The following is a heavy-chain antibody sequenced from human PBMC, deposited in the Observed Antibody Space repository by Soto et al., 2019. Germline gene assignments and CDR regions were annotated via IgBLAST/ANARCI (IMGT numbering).Heavy chain of an antibody. D-gene: IGHD6-13*01. J-gene: IGHJ4*02. V-gene: IGHV3-30*18. Sequence: QVQLVDSGGGVVQPGTSLRLSCKTSGFTLSSSGMHWVRQAPGKGLEWVAVAAIDGSNIYYADSVKGRFTIARDNSKNMLYLQMNSLRPEDTGLYYCVKDSEGGSAWFSYFDYWGQGTLVTVSS. CDR3: VKDSEGGSAWFSYFDY. CDR2: AAIDGSNI. CDR1: GFTLSSSG.